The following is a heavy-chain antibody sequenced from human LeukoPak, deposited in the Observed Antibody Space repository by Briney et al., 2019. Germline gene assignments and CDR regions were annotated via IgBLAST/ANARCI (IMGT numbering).Heavy chain of an antibody. V-gene: IGHV4-34*01. D-gene: IGHD1-7*01. J-gene: IGHJ4*02. CDR2: INHSGST. CDR1: GGSFSGYY. Sequence: PSETLSLTCVVYGGSFSGYYWSWIRQPPGKGLEWIGEINHSGSTNYNPSLKSRVTISVDTSKNQFSLKLSSVTAADTAVYYCARRRLNWNYWYFDYWGQGTLVTVSS. CDR3: ARRRLNWNYWYFDY.